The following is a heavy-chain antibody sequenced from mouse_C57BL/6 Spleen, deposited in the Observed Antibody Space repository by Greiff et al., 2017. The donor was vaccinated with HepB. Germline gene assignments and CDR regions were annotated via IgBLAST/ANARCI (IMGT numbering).Heavy chain of an antibody. CDR1: GFTFSDFY. J-gene: IGHJ1*03. CDR3: ARDADGYYGYFDV. D-gene: IGHD2-3*01. Sequence: EVKLMESGGGLVQSGRSLRLSCATSGFTFSDFYMEWVRQAPGKGLEWIAASRNKANDYTTEYSASVKGRFIVSRDTSQSILYLQMNALRAEDTAIYYCARDADGYYGYFDVWGTGTTVTVSS. V-gene: IGHV7-1*01. CDR2: SRNKANDYTT.